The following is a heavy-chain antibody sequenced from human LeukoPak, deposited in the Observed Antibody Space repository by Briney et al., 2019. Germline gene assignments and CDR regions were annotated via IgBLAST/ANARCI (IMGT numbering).Heavy chain of an antibody. D-gene: IGHD3-22*01. V-gene: IGHV3-48*01. J-gene: IGHJ4*02. CDR1: GFTFSSYS. CDR3: ARDLAGGPSDTGHKRGYYYDSSGYYEIDY. Sequence: GGSLRLSCAASGFTFSSYSMNWVRQAPGKGLEWVSYISSSSSTIYYADSVKGRFTISRDNAKNSLYLQMNSLRAEDTAVYYCARDLAGGPSDTGHKRGYYYDSSGYYEIDYWGQGTLVTVSS. CDR2: ISSSSSTI.